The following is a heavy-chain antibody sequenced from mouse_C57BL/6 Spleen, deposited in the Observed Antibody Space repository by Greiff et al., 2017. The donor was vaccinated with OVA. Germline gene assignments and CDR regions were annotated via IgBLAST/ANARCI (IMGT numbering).Heavy chain of an antibody. J-gene: IGHJ1*03. Sequence: DVHLVESGEGLVKPGGSLKLSCAASGFTFSSYAMSWVRQTPEKRLEWVAYISSGGDYIYYADTVKGRFTISRDNARNTLYLQMSSLKSEDTAMYYCTRGNGMRVTGYWYFDVWGTGTTVTVSS. CDR3: TRGNGMRVTGYWYFDV. CDR2: ISSGGDYI. D-gene: IGHD2-5*01. CDR1: GFTFSSYA. V-gene: IGHV5-9-1*02.